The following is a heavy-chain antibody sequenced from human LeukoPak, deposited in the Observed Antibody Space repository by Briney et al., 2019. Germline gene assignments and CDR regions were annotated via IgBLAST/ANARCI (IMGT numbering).Heavy chain of an antibody. CDR3: AKSVYGSGIYYGMDV. CDR1: GFTFSSYG. V-gene: IGHV3-30*02. CDR2: IRYDGSNK. Sequence: GGSLRLSCAASGFTFSSYGMHWVRQAPGKGLEWVSFIRYDGSNKYYADSVKGRFTISRDNSENTLYLQMNSLRAEDTAVYYCAKSVYGSGIYYGMDVWGQGTTVTVSS. J-gene: IGHJ6*02. D-gene: IGHD3-10*01.